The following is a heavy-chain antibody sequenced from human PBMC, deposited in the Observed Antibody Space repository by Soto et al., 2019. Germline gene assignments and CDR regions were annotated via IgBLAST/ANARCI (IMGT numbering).Heavy chain of an antibody. CDR2: IWYDGSNK. J-gene: IGHJ4*02. Sequence: PGGSLRLSCAASGFTFSSYGLHWVRQAPGKGLEWVAVIWYDGSNKYYADSVKGRFTISRDNSKNTLYLQMNSLRAEDTAVYYCARVPGGNDYSNYGVDYWGQGTLVTVSS. D-gene: IGHD4-4*01. CDR3: ARVPGGNDYSNYGVDY. CDR1: GFTFSSYG. V-gene: IGHV3-33*01.